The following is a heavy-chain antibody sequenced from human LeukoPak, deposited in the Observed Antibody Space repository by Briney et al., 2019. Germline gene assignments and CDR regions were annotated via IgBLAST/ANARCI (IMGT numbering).Heavy chain of an antibody. CDR1: GYTVIGHY. V-gene: IGHV1-2*07. D-gene: IGHD3-3*01. CDR3: ARASFWESPINWFDP. J-gene: IGHJ5*02. Sequence: ASGKVSCKPSGYTVIGHYIHWGRQAPGQGLEGRGWINPKNGGANYTPRFQGRVTITRDRSISTVYMEVTRLTSDDTAVYYCARASFWESPINWFDPWGQGTLVTVSS. CDR2: INPKNGGA.